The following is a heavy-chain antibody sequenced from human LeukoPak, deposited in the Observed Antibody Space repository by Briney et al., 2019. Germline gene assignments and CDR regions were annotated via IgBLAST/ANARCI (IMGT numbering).Heavy chain of an antibody. J-gene: IGHJ2*01. V-gene: IGHV3-23*01. Sequence: GGSLRLSCAAPGFTFSNNSMSWLRQVPGKGLEWVSAISVSGGSTYYADSVKGRFTISRDNSKNTLYLQINSLTAEGTAVYYCAKLTSGSFPWWDFDLWGRGTLVTVSS. CDR2: ISVSGGST. CDR3: AKLTSGSFPWWDFDL. D-gene: IGHD3-10*01. CDR1: GFTFSNNS.